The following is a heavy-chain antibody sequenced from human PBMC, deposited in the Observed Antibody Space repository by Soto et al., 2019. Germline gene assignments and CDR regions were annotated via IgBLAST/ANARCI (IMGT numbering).Heavy chain of an antibody. D-gene: IGHD3-10*01. CDR2: INTNTGNP. V-gene: IGHV7-4-1*01. Sequence: GASVKVSCKASGYTFTSYAMNWVRQAPGQGLEWMGWINTNTGNPTYAQGFTGRFVFSLDTSVSTAYMQIYSLKAEDTAVFYCARGVTMVRGLLDYWGQGTLVTVSS. CDR3: ARGVTMVRGLLDY. CDR1: GYTFTSYA. J-gene: IGHJ4*02.